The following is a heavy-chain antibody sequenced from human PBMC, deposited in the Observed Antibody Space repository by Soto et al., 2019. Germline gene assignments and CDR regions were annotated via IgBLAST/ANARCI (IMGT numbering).Heavy chain of an antibody. J-gene: IGHJ6*03. CDR3: AKQGGGPAYCGGDCYSLGYYMDV. V-gene: IGHV3-23*01. D-gene: IGHD2-21*01. Sequence: GGSLRLSCAASGFTFSSYAMSWVRQAPGKGLEWVSAISGSGGSTYYADSVKGRFTISRDNSKNTLYLQMNSLRAEDTAVYYCAKQGGGPAYCGGDCYSLGYYMDVWGKGTTVTVSS. CDR1: GFTFSSYA. CDR2: ISGSGGST.